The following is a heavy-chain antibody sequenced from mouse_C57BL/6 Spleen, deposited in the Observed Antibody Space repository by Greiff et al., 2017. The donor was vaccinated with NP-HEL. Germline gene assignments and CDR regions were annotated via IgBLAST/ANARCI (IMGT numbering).Heavy chain of an antibody. D-gene: IGHD2-3*01. CDR2: INPSSGYT. J-gene: IGHJ4*01. Sequence: QVQLQQSGAELARPGASVKMSCKASGYTFTSYTMHWVKQRPGQGLEWIGYINPSSGYTKYNQKFKDKATLTADKSSSTAYMQLSSLTSEDSAVYYCARYDGYFYYAMDYWGQGTSGTVSS. CDR3: ARYDGYFYYAMDY. V-gene: IGHV1-4*01. CDR1: GYTFTSYT.